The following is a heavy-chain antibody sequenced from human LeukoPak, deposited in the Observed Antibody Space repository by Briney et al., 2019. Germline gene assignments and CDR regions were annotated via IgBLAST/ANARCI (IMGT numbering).Heavy chain of an antibody. Sequence: SETLSLTCTVSGDSISSGSYYWSWIRQPAGKGLEWIGRISTSGTTNYNPSFKSRVTISVDTSKNQFSLRLSSVTAADTAVYYCARLLYYYDSSGYFAGVFFDYWGQGTLVTVSS. D-gene: IGHD3-22*01. CDR3: ARLLYYYDSSGYFAGVFFDY. J-gene: IGHJ4*02. CDR1: GDSISSGSYY. CDR2: ISTSGTT. V-gene: IGHV4-61*02.